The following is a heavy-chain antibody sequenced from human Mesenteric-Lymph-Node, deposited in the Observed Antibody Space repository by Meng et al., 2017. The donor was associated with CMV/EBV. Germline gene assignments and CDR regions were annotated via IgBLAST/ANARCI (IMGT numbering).Heavy chain of an antibody. J-gene: IGHJ5*02. Sequence: GEFLKISCAASGFTFSSYWMSWVRPTPGKGPEWVANINQDGSEKYYVDSVKGRFTIARDNAKNSLFLQMNSLRAEDAAVYYCATLQECVWSDPWGQGTLVTVSS. D-gene: IGHD3-3*01. CDR3: ATLQECVWSDP. CDR2: INQDGSEK. CDR1: GFTFSSYW. V-gene: IGHV3-7*01.